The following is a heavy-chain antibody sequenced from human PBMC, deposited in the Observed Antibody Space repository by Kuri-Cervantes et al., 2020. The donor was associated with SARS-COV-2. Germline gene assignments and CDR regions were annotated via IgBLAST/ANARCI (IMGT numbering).Heavy chain of an antibody. J-gene: IGHJ6*03. V-gene: IGHV2-26*01. D-gene: IGHD6-13*01. CDR2: IFSNDEK. CDR1: GFSLSNARMG. CDR3: ARGTAAAGRVYYYYMDV. Sequence: SGPTLVKPTETLTLTCAVSGFSLSNARMGVSWIRQPPGKALEWLAHIFSNDEKSYSTSLKSRLTISKDTSKSQVVLTMTNMDPVDTATYYRARGTAAAGRVYYYYMDVWGKGTTVTVSS.